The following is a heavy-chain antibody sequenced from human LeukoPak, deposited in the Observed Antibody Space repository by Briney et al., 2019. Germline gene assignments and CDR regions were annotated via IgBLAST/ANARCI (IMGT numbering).Heavy chain of an antibody. CDR3: ARDSHYDSSGYYYYYYMDV. CDR1: GGSISSSSYY. J-gene: IGHJ6*03. D-gene: IGHD3-22*01. Sequence: SETLSLTCTVSGGSISSSSYYWGWIRQPPGKGLEWIGSIYYSGSTYYNPSLKSRVTISVDTSKNQFSLKLSSVTAEDTAVYYCARDSHYDSSGYYYYYYMDVWGKGTTVTVSS. CDR2: IYYSGST. V-gene: IGHV4-39*07.